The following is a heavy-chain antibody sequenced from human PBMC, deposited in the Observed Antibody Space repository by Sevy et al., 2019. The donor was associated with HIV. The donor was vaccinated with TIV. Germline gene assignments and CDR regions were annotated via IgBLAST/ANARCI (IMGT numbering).Heavy chain of an antibody. J-gene: IGHJ6*02. CDR2: IIPVLGTP. CDR1: GGTFSFYA. CDR3: ARDLGDGPEVYYYYGMDV. V-gene: IGHV1-69*13. Sequence: ASVKVSCKASGGTFSFYAISWVRQAPGQGLEWMGGIIPVLGTPNYAQKFQGRVTITADESTSTAYMELSSLRSEDTAVYLCARDLGDGPEVYYYYGMDVWGQGTTVTVSS.